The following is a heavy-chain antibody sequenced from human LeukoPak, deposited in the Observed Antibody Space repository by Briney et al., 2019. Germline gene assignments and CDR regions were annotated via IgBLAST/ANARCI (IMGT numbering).Heavy chain of an antibody. J-gene: IGHJ4*02. V-gene: IGHV3-11*01. D-gene: IGHD1-26*01. CDR3: AKDPSGSYYFDY. CDR2: ISSSGSTI. CDR1: GFTFSDYY. Sequence: NPGGSLRLSCAASGFTFSDYYMSWIRQAPGKGLEWVSYISSSGSTIYYADSVKGRFTISRDNVKNSLYLQMNSLRAEDTAVYYCAKDPSGSYYFDYWGQGTLVTVSS.